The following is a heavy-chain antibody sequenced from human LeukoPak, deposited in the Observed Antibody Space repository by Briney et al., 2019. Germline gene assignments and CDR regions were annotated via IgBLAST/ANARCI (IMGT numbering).Heavy chain of an antibody. J-gene: IGHJ6*02. CDR1: GFTFSSYA. CDR2: ISGSGGST. D-gene: IGHD1-26*01. V-gene: IGHV3-23*01. Sequence: GGSLRLSCAASGFTFSSYAMSWVCQAPGKGLEWVSAISGSGGSTYYADSVKGRFTISRDNSKNTLYLQMNSLRAEDTAVYYCAKDSSGSYIPRYGMDVWGQGTTVTVSS. CDR3: AKDSSGSYIPRYGMDV.